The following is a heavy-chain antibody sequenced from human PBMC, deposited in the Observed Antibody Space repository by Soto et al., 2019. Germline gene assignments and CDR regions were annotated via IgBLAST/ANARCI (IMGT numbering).Heavy chain of an antibody. D-gene: IGHD5-12*01. CDR2: TYYRSKWYY. CDR1: GDSVSSNSVA. J-gene: IGHJ3*01. Sequence: QVQLQQSGPGLVKPSQTLSLTCAISGDSVSSNSVAWSWIRQSPSSGLEWLGRTYYRSKWYYDYALSVQRRITIDPDISKNHFSLHLDSMTPEDTAVYYCAREGNTGAWLRMRGSFDFWRQGTVVTVSS. CDR3: AREGNTGAWLRMRGSFDF. V-gene: IGHV6-1*01.